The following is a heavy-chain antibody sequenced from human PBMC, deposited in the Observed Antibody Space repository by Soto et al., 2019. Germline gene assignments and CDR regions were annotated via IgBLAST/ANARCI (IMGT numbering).Heavy chain of an antibody. J-gene: IGHJ3*02. V-gene: IGHV3-15*01. Sequence: GGSLRLSCAASGFTFSNAWMSWVRQAPGKGLEWVGRIKSKTDGGTTNYAAPVKGRFTISRDDSKNTLYLQMNSLQTEDTAVYYCTTPHGRNAFDIWGQGTMVTVSS. CDR1: GFTFSNAW. CDR2: IKSKTDGGTT. CDR3: TTPHGRNAFDI. D-gene: IGHD2-8*01.